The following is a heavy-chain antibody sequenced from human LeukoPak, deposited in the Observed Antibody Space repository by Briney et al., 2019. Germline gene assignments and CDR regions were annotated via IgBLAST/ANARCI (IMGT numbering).Heavy chain of an antibody. CDR2: IYHSGST. J-gene: IGHJ4*02. CDR1: GYSINSGYY. Sequence: PSETLSLTCAVSGYSINSGYYRGWIRQPPGKGLEWIGSIYHSGSTSYNPSLKSRVTISVDTSKNHFSLRLSSVTAADTAVYYCARNISLGRDTTMVTVFDYWGQGTLVTVSS. D-gene: IGHD5-18*01. CDR3: ARNISLGRDTTMVTVFDY. V-gene: IGHV4-38-2*01.